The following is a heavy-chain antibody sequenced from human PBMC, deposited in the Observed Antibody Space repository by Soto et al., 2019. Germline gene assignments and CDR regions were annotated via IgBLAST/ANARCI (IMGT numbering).Heavy chain of an antibody. Sequence: GGSLRLSCAASGFTFSSYAMSWVRQAPGKGLEWVSSISSSSSYIYYADSVKGRFTISRDNAKNSLYLQMNSLRAEDTAVYYCARMSRIDYYGSGSYYEIYYWGQGTLVTVSS. CDR1: GFTFSSYA. CDR3: ARMSRIDYYGSGSYYEIYY. D-gene: IGHD3-10*01. J-gene: IGHJ4*02. CDR2: ISSSSSYI. V-gene: IGHV3-21*01.